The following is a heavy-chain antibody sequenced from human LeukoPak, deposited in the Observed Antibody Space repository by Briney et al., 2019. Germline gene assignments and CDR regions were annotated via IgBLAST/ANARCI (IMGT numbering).Heavy chain of an antibody. D-gene: IGHD1-14*01. J-gene: IGHJ3*02. CDR2: TYYRSKWYN. CDR1: GDSLSSNSVV. V-gene: IGHV6-1*01. Sequence: SQTLSPTCAISGDSLSSNSVVWNWIRQSPSRCLEWLGSTYYRSKWYNDYAVSVKSRITINPDTSKNQYSLQLNSVTPEDTAVYFCARSDRAVGPAFDIWGQGTMVTVSS. CDR3: ARSDRAVGPAFDI.